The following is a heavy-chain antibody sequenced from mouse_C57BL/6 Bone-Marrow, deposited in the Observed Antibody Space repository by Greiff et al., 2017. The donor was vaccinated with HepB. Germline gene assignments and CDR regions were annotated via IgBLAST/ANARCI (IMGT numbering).Heavy chain of an antibody. CDR1: GFNIKNTY. CDR2: IDPANGNT. J-gene: IGHJ4*01. D-gene: IGHD1-1*01. CDR3: GITTVVALYGNYNYYAMDY. V-gene: IGHV14-3*01. Sequence: EGQLQQSVAELVRPGASVKLSCTASGFNIKNTYMHWVKQRPEQGLEWIGRIDPANGNTKYAPKFQGKATITADTSSNTAYLQLSSLTSEDTAIYYCGITTVVALYGNYNYYAMDYWGQGTSVTVSS.